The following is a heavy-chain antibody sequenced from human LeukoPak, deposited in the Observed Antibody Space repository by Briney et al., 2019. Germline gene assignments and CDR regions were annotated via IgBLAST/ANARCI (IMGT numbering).Heavy chain of an antibody. CDR1: GFTFDDYA. J-gene: IGHJ1*01. V-gene: IGHV3-9*01. CDR3: AKDTSNIAAAGFEYFQH. CDR2: ISWNSGSI. Sequence: GGSLRLSCAASGFTFDDYAMHWVRQAPGKGLEWVSGISWNSGSIGYADSVKGRFTISRDNAKNFLYLQMNSLRAEDTALYYCAKDTSNIAAAGFEYFQHRGQGTLVTVSS. D-gene: IGHD6-13*01.